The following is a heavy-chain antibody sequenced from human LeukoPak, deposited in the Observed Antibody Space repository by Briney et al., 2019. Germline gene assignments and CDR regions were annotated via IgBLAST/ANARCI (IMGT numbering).Heavy chain of an antibody. CDR3: LVILTEPTSPSPDGLDI. D-gene: IGHD2-15*01. V-gene: IGHV3-74*01. J-gene: IGHJ3*02. CDR1: GFTFSRDW. Sequence: GGSLRLSCAASGFTFSRDWIHWVRQVPGKGLVWVSRIDSDDGSTSYADSVKGRFTISRDNAKKALYLQMNSLRVEDAAVYYCLVILTEPTSPSPDGLDIWGQGTMVTVSS. CDR2: IDSDDGST.